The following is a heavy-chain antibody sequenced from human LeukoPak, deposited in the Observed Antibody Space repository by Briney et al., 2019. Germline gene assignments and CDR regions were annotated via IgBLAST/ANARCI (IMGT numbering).Heavy chain of an antibody. Sequence: SETLSLTCAVYGGSFSSYYWSWIRQPPGKGLEWIGYIYYSGSTNYNPSLKSRVTISVDTSKNQFSLKLSSVTAADTAVYYCARAAVAGYGGGFDYWGQGTLVTVSS. D-gene: IGHD6-19*01. CDR1: GGSFSSYY. CDR3: ARAAVAGYGGGFDY. CDR2: IYYSGST. V-gene: IGHV4-59*08. J-gene: IGHJ4*02.